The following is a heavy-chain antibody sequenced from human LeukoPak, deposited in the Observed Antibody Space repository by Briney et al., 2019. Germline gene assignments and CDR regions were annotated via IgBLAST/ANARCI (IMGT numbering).Heavy chain of an antibody. Sequence: GGSLRLSCAASGFTVSTNYMSWVRQAPGRGLEWVSVIYGGGDAYYADSVKGRFTISRENSKNTVFLQMNSLRAEDTGVYYCARDYYGLGTHHRYFDLWGRGTLVTVSS. CDR2: IYGGGDA. CDR3: ARDYYGLGTHHRYFDL. D-gene: IGHD3-10*01. V-gene: IGHV3-53*01. J-gene: IGHJ2*01. CDR1: GFTVSTNY.